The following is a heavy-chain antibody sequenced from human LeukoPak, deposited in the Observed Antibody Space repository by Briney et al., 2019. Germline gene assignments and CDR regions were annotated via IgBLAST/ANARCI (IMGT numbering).Heavy chain of an antibody. V-gene: IGHV3-23*01. J-gene: IGHJ3*02. CDR3: AKDRDDYVWGSYLGAFDI. Sequence: GGSLRLSCAASGFTFDDYGMSWVRQAPGKGLEWVSLISGSGGSTYYADSVKGRFTISRDNSKNTLYLQMNSLRAEDTAVFYCAKDRDDYVWGSYLGAFDIWGQGTMVTVSS. D-gene: IGHD3-16*01. CDR2: ISGSGGST. CDR1: GFTFDDYG.